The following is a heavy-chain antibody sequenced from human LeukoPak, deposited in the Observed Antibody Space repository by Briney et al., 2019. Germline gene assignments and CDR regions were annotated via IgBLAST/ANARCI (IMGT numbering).Heavy chain of an antibody. CDR1: GYTFTSYD. D-gene: IGHD3-16*02. J-gene: IGHJ4*02. V-gene: IGHV1-8*01. CDR2: MNPNSGNT. CDR3: ARADAMITFGGVIAPPGY. Sequence: ASVKVSCKASGYTFTSYDINWVRQAAGQGLEWMGWMNPNSGNTGYAQKFQGRVTMTRDTSISTAYMELSRLRSDDTAVYYCARADAMITFGGVIAPPGYWGQGTLVTVSS.